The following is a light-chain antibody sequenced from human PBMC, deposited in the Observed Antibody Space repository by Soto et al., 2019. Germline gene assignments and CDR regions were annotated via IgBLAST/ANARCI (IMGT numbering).Light chain of an antibody. V-gene: IGLV2-18*02. CDR1: SSDVGSYNR. CDR2: EVS. Sequence: QSALTQPPSVSGAPGQSVSISCTGTSSDVGSYNRVSWYQQSPGTAPKLMIYEVSNRPSGVPDRFSASKSGNTASLTIAGLQAEDEADYYCSSYTTSITRVFGGGTKLTVL. CDR3: SSYTTSITRV. J-gene: IGLJ2*01.